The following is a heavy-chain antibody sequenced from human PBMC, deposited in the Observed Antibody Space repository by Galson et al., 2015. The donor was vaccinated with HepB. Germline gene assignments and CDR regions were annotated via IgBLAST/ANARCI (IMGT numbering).Heavy chain of an antibody. D-gene: IGHD2-2*01. J-gene: IGHJ6*02. CDR3: ARAAHCNSTSCYNYYHFYGMEV. V-gene: IGHV3-30*04. CDR2: ISYDGGNK. Sequence: SLRLSCAASGFTFSSFAFHWVRQAPGKGLEWVAVISYDGGNKYYADSVKGQFTISRDNSKNTLYLQMNSLRAEDKAVYYCARAAHCNSTSCYNYYHFYGMEVWGQGTTVTVFS. CDR1: GFTFSSFA.